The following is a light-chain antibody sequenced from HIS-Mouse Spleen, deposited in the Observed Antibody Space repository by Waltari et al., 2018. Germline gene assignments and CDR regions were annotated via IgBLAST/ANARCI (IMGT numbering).Light chain of an antibody. CDR3: QVWDSSSDHPYV. J-gene: IGLJ1*01. V-gene: IGLV3-21*03. Sequence: SYVLTQPPSVSVAPVKPARMTCGGNNIGSKSVHWYQQKPGQAPVLVVYDDSVRPSGIPERFSGSNSGNTATLTISRVEAGDEADYYCQVWDSSSDHPYVFGTGTKVTVL. CDR1: NIGSKS. CDR2: DDS.